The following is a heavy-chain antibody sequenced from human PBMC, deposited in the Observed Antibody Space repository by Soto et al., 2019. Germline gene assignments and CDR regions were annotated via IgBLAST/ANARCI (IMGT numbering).Heavy chain of an antibody. CDR2: ISGSGGST. J-gene: IGHJ4*02. CDR1: GFTFSSYA. D-gene: IGHD2-15*01. V-gene: IGHV3-23*01. CDR3: AKGIRSVVVAPLGY. Sequence: EVQLLESGGGLVQPGGSLRLSCAASGFTFSSYAMSWVRQAPGKGLEWVSAISGSGGSTYYADSVKGRFTISRDNPKNTLYLQMNSLGAGDTAVYYCAKGIRSVVVAPLGYWGQGTLVTVSS.